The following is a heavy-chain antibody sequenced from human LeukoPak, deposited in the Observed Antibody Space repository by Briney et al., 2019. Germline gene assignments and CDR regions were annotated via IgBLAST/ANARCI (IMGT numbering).Heavy chain of an antibody. V-gene: IGHV4-4*07. CDR2: IYTSGST. J-gene: IGHJ4*02. CDR3: ARESGDDSSGYYYGSPHFDY. D-gene: IGHD3-22*01. CDR1: GGSFSGYY. Sequence: SETLSLTCAVYGGSFSGYYWSWIRQPAGKGLEWIGRIYTSGSTNYNPSLKSRVTMSVDTSKNQFSLKLSSVTAADTAVYYCARESGDDSSGYYYGSPHFDYWGQGTLVTVSS.